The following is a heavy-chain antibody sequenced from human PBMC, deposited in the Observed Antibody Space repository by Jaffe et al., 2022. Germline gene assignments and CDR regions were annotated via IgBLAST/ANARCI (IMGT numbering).Heavy chain of an antibody. D-gene: IGHD3-10*01. Sequence: QVQLQESGPGLVKPSGTLSLTCAVSGGSISSSNWWSWIRQPPGKGLEWIGEIYHSGSTNYNPSLKSRVTISVDKSKNQFSLKLSSVTAADTAVYYCARRGHLPFGRMVRGVDRGIDYWGQGTLVTVSS. J-gene: IGHJ4*02. CDR1: GGSISSSNW. CDR3: ARRGHLPFGRMVRGVDRGIDY. V-gene: IGHV4-4*02. CDR2: IYHSGST.